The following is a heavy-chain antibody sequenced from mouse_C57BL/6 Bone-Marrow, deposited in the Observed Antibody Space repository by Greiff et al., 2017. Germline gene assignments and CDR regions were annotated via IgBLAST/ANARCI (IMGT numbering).Heavy chain of an antibody. J-gene: IGHJ3*01. Sequence: EVNVVESGGGLVKPGGSLKLSCAASGFTFSSYAMSWVRQTPEKRLEWVATISDGGSYTYYPDNVKGRFTISRDNAKNNLYLQMSHLKSEDTAMYYCARGGSSFSWFAYWGQGTLVTVSA. V-gene: IGHV5-4*03. CDR2: ISDGGSYT. D-gene: IGHD1-1*01. CDR1: GFTFSSYA. CDR3: ARGGSSFSWFAY.